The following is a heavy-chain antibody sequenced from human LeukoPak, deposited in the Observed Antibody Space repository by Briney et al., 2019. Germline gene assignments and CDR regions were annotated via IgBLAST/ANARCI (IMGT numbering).Heavy chain of an antibody. CDR2: ISSSGSTI. CDR1: GFTFSDYY. V-gene: IGHV3-11*01. Sequence: PGGSLRLSCAASGFTFSDYYMSWISQAPGKGLEWVSYISSSGSTIYYADSVKGRFTISRDKEKNSLYLQMNSLRAEDTAVYYCARDHGRAGYVHEPYFDYWGQGTLVTVSS. J-gene: IGHJ4*02. D-gene: IGHD5-12*01. CDR3: ARDHGRAGYVHEPYFDY.